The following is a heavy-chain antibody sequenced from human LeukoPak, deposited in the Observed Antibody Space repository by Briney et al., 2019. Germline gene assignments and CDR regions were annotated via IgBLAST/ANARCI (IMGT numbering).Heavy chain of an antibody. CDR2: ISGSGGST. V-gene: IGHV3-23*01. CDR1: GFTFSSYG. Sequence: GGSLRLSCAASGFTFSSYGMSWVRQAPGKGLEWVSAISGSGGSTYYADSVKGRFTISRDNSKNTLYLQMNSLRAEDTAVYYCAKDTDYYDSSGYRYWGQGTLVTVSS. CDR3: AKDTDYYDSSGYRY. D-gene: IGHD3-22*01. J-gene: IGHJ4*02.